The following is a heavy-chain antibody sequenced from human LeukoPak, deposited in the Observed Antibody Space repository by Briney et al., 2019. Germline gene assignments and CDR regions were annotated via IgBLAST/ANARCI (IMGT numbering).Heavy chain of an antibody. D-gene: IGHD5-24*01. Sequence: PGGSLRLSCAASGITFRSNYMSWVRQAPGKGLEWVSVVFSGGGTYYADSVKGRFTTSRDNSENALYLQMNSLRAEDTAVYYCTRDRDGYSADYWGQGTLVTVSS. CDR3: TRDRDGYSADY. CDR1: GITFRSNY. V-gene: IGHV3-66*01. J-gene: IGHJ4*02. CDR2: VFSGGGT.